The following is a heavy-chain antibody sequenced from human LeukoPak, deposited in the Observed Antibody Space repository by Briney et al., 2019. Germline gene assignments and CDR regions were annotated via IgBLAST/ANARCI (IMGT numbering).Heavy chain of an antibody. CDR2: IHSSGTT. D-gene: IGHD6-25*01. V-gene: IGHV4-59*01. CDR1: GDSISGYY. CDR3: ARGGASSEWFDP. J-gene: IGHJ5*02. Sequence: SETLSLTCTVSGDSISGYYWSWIRQPPGKGLEWIALIHSSGTTNYNPSLKSRVSISVDTSNNQFSLNVNSVTAADTAVYYCARGGASSEWFDPWGQGTLVTVSS.